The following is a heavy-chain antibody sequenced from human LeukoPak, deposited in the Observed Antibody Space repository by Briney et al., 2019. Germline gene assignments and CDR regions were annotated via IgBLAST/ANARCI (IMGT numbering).Heavy chain of an antibody. V-gene: IGHV4-31*03. CDR3: ARGRSGGSYFYYYYYGMDV. D-gene: IGHD2-15*01. Sequence: SQTLSLTCTVSGGSISSGGYYWSWIRQHPGKGLEWIGYIYYSGSTYYNPSLKSRVTISVDTSKNQFSLKLSSATAADTAVYYCARGRSGGSYFYYYYYGMDVWGQGTTVTVSS. CDR1: GGSISSGGYY. CDR2: IYYSGST. J-gene: IGHJ6*02.